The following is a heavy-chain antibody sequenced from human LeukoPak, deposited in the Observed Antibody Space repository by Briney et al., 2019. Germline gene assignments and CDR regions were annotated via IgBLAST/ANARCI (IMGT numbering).Heavy chain of an antibody. CDR2: IYYSGST. V-gene: IGHV4-59*01. D-gene: IGHD3-9*01. Sequence: SETLSLTCTVSGDSISNYYWSWIRQPPGKGLEWTGYIYYSGSTNYNPSLKSRVTISVDTSKNQFSLKLSSVTAADTAVYYCARNDYDILTGYPSGMDVWGQGTTVTVSS. CDR3: ARNDYDILTGYPSGMDV. CDR1: GDSISNYY. J-gene: IGHJ6*02.